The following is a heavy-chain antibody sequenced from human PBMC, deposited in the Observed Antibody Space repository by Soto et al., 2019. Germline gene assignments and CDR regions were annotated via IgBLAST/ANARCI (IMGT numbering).Heavy chain of an antibody. CDR1: GFTFSSYG. J-gene: IGHJ4*02. D-gene: IGHD3-3*01. Sequence: QVQLVESGGGVVQPGRSLRLSCAASGFTFSSYGMHWVRQAPGKGLEWVAVIWYDGSNKYYADSVKGRFTISRDNSKNTLYLQMNSLRAEDTAVYYCARSGIDFWRGYYLDYWGQGTLVTVSS. CDR3: ARSGIDFWRGYYLDY. V-gene: IGHV3-33*01. CDR2: IWYDGSNK.